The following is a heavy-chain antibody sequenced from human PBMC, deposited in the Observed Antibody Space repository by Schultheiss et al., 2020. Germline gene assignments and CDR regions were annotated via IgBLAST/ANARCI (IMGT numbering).Heavy chain of an antibody. CDR1: GGSISSSSYY. CDR2: IYYSGST. Sequence: SETLSLTCTVSGGSISSSSYYWSWIRQPPGKGLEWIGYIYYSGSTYYNPSLKSRVTISVDTSKNQFSLKLSSVTAADTAVYYCARRCLTGNVTFDYWGQGTLVTVSS. V-gene: IGHV4-31*03. CDR3: ARRCLTGNVTFDY. D-gene: IGHD1-20*01. J-gene: IGHJ4*02.